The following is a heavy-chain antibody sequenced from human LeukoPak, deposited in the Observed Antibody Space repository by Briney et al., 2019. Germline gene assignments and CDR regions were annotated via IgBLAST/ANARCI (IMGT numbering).Heavy chain of an antibody. D-gene: IGHD4-17*01. Sequence: SVXVSCKXSGGTFSSYAISWVQQAPGQGLEWMGRIIPIFGTANYSQKFQGRVTITTDESTSTAYMELSSLRSEDTAVYYCAGNYGDESRAFDIWGQGTMVTVSS. CDR1: GGTFSSYA. V-gene: IGHV1-69*05. J-gene: IGHJ3*02. CDR2: IIPIFGTA. CDR3: AGNYGDESRAFDI.